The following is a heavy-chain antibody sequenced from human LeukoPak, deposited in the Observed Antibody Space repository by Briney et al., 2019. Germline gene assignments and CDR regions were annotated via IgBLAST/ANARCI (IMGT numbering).Heavy chain of an antibody. CDR3: ARRRYYDGSGYLE. V-gene: IGHV4-39*01. J-gene: IGHJ1*01. CDR2: LYYSGRT. CDR1: GDSISRSDSY. Sequence: SETLSLTCSVSGDSISRSDSYWDWIRQPPGKGLGWIGTLYYSGRTYYSPSLKSRVTMSVDTSKNQFSLNLRIVTAADTAVYYCARRRYYDGSGYLEWGQGTLLSVSS. D-gene: IGHD3-22*01.